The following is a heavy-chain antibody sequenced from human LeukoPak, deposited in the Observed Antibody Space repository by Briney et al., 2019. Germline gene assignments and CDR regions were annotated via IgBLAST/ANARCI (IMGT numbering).Heavy chain of an antibody. Sequence: KTGGSLRLSCAASGFTFSSYAMSWVRQARGKGLEWVSSICSSSSYIFYADSVKGRFTISRDNAKTSLYLQMNSLRAEDTAVYYCARSSTLYYDFWSGPKRDWFDPWGQGTLVTVSS. CDR3: ARSSTLYYDFWSGPKRDWFDP. CDR1: GFTFSSYA. J-gene: IGHJ5*02. CDR2: ICSSSSYI. V-gene: IGHV3-21*01. D-gene: IGHD3-3*01.